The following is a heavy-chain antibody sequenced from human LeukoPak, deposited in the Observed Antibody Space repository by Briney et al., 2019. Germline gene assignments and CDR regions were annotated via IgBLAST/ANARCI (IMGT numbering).Heavy chain of an antibody. V-gene: IGHV3-30*04. Sequence: GGSLRLSCAASGFTFSSYAMHWVRQAPGKGLEWVAVISYDGSNKYYADSVKGRFTISRDNSKNTLYLQMNSLRAEDTAVYYCARDPYYYDSSGYGSLFDYWGQGTLVTVSS. CDR1: GFTFSSYA. CDR2: ISYDGSNK. CDR3: ARDPYYYDSSGYGSLFDY. J-gene: IGHJ4*02. D-gene: IGHD3-22*01.